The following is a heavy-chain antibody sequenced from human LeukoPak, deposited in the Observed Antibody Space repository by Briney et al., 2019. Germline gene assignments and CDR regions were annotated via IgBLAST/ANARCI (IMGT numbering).Heavy chain of an antibody. CDR3: AREPSGSYLGYYYGMDV. CDR1: GGSISSGGYY. D-gene: IGHD1-26*01. CDR2: IYYSGST. V-gene: IGHV4-31*03. J-gene: IGHJ6*02. Sequence: SETLSLTCTVSGGSISSGGYYWSWIRQHPGKGLEWIGYIYYSGSTYYNPSLKSRVTISVDTSKNQFSLKLSSVTAADTAVYYCAREPSGSYLGYYYGMDVWGQGTTVTVSS.